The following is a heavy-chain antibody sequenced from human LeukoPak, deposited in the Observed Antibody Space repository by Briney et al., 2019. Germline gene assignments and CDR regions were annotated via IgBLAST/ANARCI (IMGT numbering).Heavy chain of an antibody. Sequence: GGSLRLSRAASGFTFSSYGIHWVRQAPGKWREWVSYISISSSTIYYADSVKGRFTISRDNAKNSLYLQMNSLRAEDTAVYYCARLNYYGATHAFDIWGQGTMVTVSS. CDR1: GFTFSSYG. D-gene: IGHD3-10*01. V-gene: IGHV3-48*01. J-gene: IGHJ3*02. CDR2: ISISSSTI. CDR3: ARLNYYGATHAFDI.